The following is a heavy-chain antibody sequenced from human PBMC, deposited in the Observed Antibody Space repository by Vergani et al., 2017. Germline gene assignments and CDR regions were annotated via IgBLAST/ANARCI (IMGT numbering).Heavy chain of an antibody. CDR2: IYSTGST. Sequence: QVQLQESGPGLVKPSQTLSLTCSVSGDSISSGVYYWNWIRQHPGNGLEWIWYIYSTGSTHHNPSLRRRINMSVDTSKNQFSLKLNSVTAADTAMYYCARMGGYDEGDAFRIGYFDSWGPGILVTVSS. CDR3: ARMGGYDEGDAFRIGYFDS. D-gene: IGHD3-22*01. J-gene: IGHJ4*02. V-gene: IGHV4-31*03. CDR1: GDSISSGVYY.